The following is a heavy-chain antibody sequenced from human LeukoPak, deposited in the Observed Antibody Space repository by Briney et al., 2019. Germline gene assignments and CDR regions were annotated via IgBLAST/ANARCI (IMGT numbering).Heavy chain of an antibody. CDR3: AKDRRPHIVVVPAAIGIWFDP. J-gene: IGHJ5*02. V-gene: IGHV3-43*01. D-gene: IGHD2-2*02. CDR1: GFTFDDYT. CDR2: ISWDGGST. Sequence: GGSLRLSCAASGFTFDDYTMHWVRQAPGKGLEWVSLISWDGGSTYYADSVKGRFTISRDNSKNSLYLQMNSLRAEDTAVYYCAKDRRPHIVVVPAAIGIWFDPWGQGTLVTVSS.